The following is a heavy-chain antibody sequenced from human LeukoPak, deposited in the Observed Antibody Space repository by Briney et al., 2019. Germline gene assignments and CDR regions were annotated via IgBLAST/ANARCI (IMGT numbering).Heavy chain of an antibody. CDR3: ARDPTSYDYVWGSYRFDAFDI. CDR2: INHSGST. J-gene: IGHJ3*02. CDR1: GGSFSGYY. V-gene: IGHV4-34*01. D-gene: IGHD3-16*02. Sequence: SETLSLTCAVYGGSFSGYYWSWIRQPPGKGLEWIGEINHSGSTNYNPSLKSRVTISVDTSKNQFSLKLSSVTAADTAVYYCARDPTSYDYVWGSYRFDAFDIWGQGTMATVSS.